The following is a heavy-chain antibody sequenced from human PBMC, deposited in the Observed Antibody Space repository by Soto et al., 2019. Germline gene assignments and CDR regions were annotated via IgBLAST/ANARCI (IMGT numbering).Heavy chain of an antibody. Sequence: QVQLVQSGAEVKKPGASVKVSCKASGYTFTSYAMHWVRQAPGQRLEWMGWINAGNGNTKYSQKFQGRVTITRDTSASTAYMELSSLRSEDTAVYYCARDAKGYDILTGYYIGWFDPWGQGTLVTVSS. V-gene: IGHV1-3*01. CDR3: ARDAKGYDILTGYYIGWFDP. J-gene: IGHJ5*02. D-gene: IGHD3-9*01. CDR2: INAGNGNT. CDR1: GYTFTSYA.